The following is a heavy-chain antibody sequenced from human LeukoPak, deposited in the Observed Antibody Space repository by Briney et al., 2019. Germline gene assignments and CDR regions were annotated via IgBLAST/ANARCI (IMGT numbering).Heavy chain of an antibody. Sequence: NPSETLSLTCTVSGGSISSGGYYWSWIRQPPGKGLEWIGYIYHSGSTYYNPSLKSRVTISVDTSKNQFSLKLSSVTAADTAVYYCARDFSGPESWGHNWFDPWGQGTLVTVSS. V-gene: IGHV4-30-2*01. J-gene: IGHJ5*02. D-gene: IGHD3-16*01. CDR1: GGSISSGGYY. CDR3: ARDFSGPESWGHNWFDP. CDR2: IYHSGST.